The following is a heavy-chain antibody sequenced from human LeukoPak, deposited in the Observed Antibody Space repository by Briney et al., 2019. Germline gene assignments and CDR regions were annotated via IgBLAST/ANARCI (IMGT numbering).Heavy chain of an antibody. CDR3: ARDRDYYRSGSYSYGARGYYYYGMDV. D-gene: IGHD3-10*01. CDR2: ISYDGSNK. Sequence: GRSLRLSSAASGFTFSSYAMHWVRQAPGKGLEWVAVISYDGSNKYYADSVKGRFTISRDNSKNTLYLQMNSLRAEDTAVYYCARDRDYYRSGSYSYGARGYYYYGMDVWGQGTTVTVSS. CDR1: GFTFSSYA. V-gene: IGHV3-30*04. J-gene: IGHJ6*02.